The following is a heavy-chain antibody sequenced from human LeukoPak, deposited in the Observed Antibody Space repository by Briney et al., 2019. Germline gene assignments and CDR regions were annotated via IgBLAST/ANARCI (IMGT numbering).Heavy chain of an antibody. V-gene: IGHV3-30*02. D-gene: IGHD3-16*01. Sequence: GGSLRLSCAASGFTFSSYGMHWVRQAPGKGLEWVAFIRYDGSNKYYADSVKGRFTISRDNSKNTLYLQMNSLRAEDTAVYYCARVPLGEGSNPDSYYFDYWGQGTLVTVSS. CDR1: GFTFSSYG. CDR2: IRYDGSNK. J-gene: IGHJ4*02. CDR3: ARVPLGEGSNPDSYYFDY.